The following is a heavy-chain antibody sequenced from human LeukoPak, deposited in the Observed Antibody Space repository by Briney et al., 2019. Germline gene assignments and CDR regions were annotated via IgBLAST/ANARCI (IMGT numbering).Heavy chain of an antibody. CDR3: ARVVMYGSGIFFDY. V-gene: IGHV3-66*01. CDR1: GFTVSSNY. Sequence: GGSLRLSCAASGFTVSSNYMSWVRQAPGKGLEWVSVIYSGGSTYYADSVKGRFTISRDNSKNTLYLQMNSLRAEDTAVYYCARVVMYGSGIFFDYWGQETLVTVSS. J-gene: IGHJ4*02. D-gene: IGHD3-10*01. CDR2: IYSGGST.